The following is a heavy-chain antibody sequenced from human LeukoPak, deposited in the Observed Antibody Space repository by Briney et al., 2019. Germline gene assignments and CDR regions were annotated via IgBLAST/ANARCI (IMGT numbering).Heavy chain of an antibody. CDR3: ARVVGGHEIGF. Sequence: EASVRVSCKASGYTFTTYDINWVRQATGQGLEWMGWMNPKSGNTAYAQKFQGRVTMTRNTSIDTAYLEMSSLRSEDTAMYYCARVVGGHEIGFWGQGTQVTVSS. CDR2: MNPKSGNT. J-gene: IGHJ4*02. V-gene: IGHV1-8*01. CDR1: GYTFTTYD. D-gene: IGHD5-12*01.